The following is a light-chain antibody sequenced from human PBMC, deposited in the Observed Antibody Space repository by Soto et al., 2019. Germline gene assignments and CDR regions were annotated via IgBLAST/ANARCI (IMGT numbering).Light chain of an antibody. J-gene: IGKJ5*01. CDR1: QGINRK. CDR3: QQYNTWPPIT. Sequence: IVMTQSPATLSVSPGERVTFSCRASQGINRKLAWYQHKAGQAPRLLISGASTGATGIPARFSGSGSGTEFTLTINSLQSEDSAVYYCQQYNTWPPITFGQGTRLEIK. V-gene: IGKV3-15*01. CDR2: GAS.